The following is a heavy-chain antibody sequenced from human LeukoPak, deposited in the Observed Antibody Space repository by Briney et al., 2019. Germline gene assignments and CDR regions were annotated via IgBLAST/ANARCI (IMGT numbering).Heavy chain of an antibody. Sequence: SVKVSCKASGGTFSSYAISWVRQAPGQGLEWMGGIIPIFGTANYAQKFQGRVTITADESTSTAYMELSSLRSEDTAVYYCARQTRRTAMEDRRIDYWGQGTLVIVSS. CDR2: IIPIFGTA. CDR3: ARQTRRTAMEDRRIDY. J-gene: IGHJ4*02. D-gene: IGHD1-1*01. CDR1: GGTFSSYA. V-gene: IGHV1-69*13.